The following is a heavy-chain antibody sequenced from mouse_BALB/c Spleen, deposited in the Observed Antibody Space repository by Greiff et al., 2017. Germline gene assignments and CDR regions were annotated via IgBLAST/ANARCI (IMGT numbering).Heavy chain of an antibody. CDR1: GFSLTGYG. D-gene: IGHD1-2*01. CDR3: ARGPPTAHFDY. CDR2: IWGDGST. J-gene: IGHJ2*01. Sequence: QVQLKESGPGLVAPSQSLSITCTVSGFSLTGYGVNWVRQPPGKGLEWLGMIWGDGSTDYNSALKSRLSISKDNSKSQVFLKMNSLQTDDTARYYWARGPPTAHFDYWGQGTTLTVSS. V-gene: IGHV2-6-7*01.